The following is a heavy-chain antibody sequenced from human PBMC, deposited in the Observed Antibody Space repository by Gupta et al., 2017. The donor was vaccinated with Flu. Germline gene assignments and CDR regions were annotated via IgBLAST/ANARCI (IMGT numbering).Heavy chain of an antibody. V-gene: IGHV2-5*02. CDR1: LSTHGVG. CDR2: IYWDDDK. Sequence: LSTHGVGVGWIRLPPGKALEWLALIYWDDDKRYSPSLNSRLTITKDTSKNQVVLNMTNMDPVDTGTYYCAYKGDWDLSFDYWGQGTLVTVSS. D-gene: IGHD3-16*01. J-gene: IGHJ4*02. CDR3: AYKGDWDLSFDY.